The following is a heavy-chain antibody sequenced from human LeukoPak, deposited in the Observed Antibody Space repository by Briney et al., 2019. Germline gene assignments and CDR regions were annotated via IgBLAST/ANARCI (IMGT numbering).Heavy chain of an antibody. Sequence: GGSLRLSCAASGFTFSDYYMSWIRQAPGKGLEWVSYISSSGSTIYYADSVKGRFTNSRDNAKNSLYLQMNSLRAEDTAVYYCARGHYDILNWFDPWGQGTLVTVSS. CDR1: GFTFSDYY. CDR2: ISSSGSTI. J-gene: IGHJ5*02. D-gene: IGHD3-9*01. CDR3: ARGHYDILNWFDP. V-gene: IGHV3-11*01.